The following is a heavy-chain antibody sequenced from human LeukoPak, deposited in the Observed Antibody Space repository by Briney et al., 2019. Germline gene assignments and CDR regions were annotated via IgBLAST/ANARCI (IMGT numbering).Heavy chain of an antibody. D-gene: IGHD2-15*01. J-gene: IGHJ6*02. V-gene: IGHV3-23*01. CDR1: GFTFSSYW. Sequence: GGSLRLSCAASGFTFSSYWMHWVRQAPGKGLEWVSAISGSGGSTYYADSVKGRFTISRDNSKNTLYLQMNSLRAEDTAVYYCAKGLRYCSGGSCYSGDTKDYGMDVWGQGTTVTVSS. CDR2: ISGSGGST. CDR3: AKGLRYCSGGSCYSGDTKDYGMDV.